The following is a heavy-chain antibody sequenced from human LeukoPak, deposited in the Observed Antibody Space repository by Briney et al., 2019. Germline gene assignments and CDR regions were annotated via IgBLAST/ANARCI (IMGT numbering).Heavy chain of an antibody. CDR2: ISSSSSTI. V-gene: IGHV3-48*01. CDR1: GFTFSSYS. CDR3: AREGGYCSGGSCYFGLFDY. J-gene: IGHJ4*02. D-gene: IGHD2-15*01. Sequence: PGGSLRLSCAASGFTFSSYSMNWVRQAPGKGLEWVSYISSSSSTIYYADSVKGRFTISRDNAKNSLYLQMNSLRAEDTAVYYCAREGGYCSGGSCYFGLFDYWGQGTLVTVSS.